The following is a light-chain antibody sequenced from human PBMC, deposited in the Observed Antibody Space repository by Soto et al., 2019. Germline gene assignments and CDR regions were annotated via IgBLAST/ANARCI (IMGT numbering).Light chain of an antibody. V-gene: IGKV3-15*01. CDR3: QQYNNWSPWT. CDR2: GAS. J-gene: IGKJ1*01. CDR1: QSVSSN. Sequence: EIVMTQSPATLSVSPGERATPSCRASQSVSSNLAWYQQKPGQAPRLLIYGASTRATGIPARFSGSGSGTEFTLTISSLQSEDFAVYYCQQYNNWSPWTFGQGTKVEIK.